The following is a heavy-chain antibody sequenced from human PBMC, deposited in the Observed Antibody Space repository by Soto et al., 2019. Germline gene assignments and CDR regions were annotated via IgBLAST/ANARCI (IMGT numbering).Heavy chain of an antibody. CDR3: ARDSIVVVPAARKRYYYYGMDV. CDR2: IYYSGST. D-gene: IGHD2-2*01. CDR1: GGSVSSGSYY. J-gene: IGHJ6*02. V-gene: IGHV4-61*01. Sequence: QVQLQESGPGLVKPSETLSLTCTVSGGSVSSGSYYWSWIRQPPGTGLEWIGYIYYSGSTNYNPSLKSRGTISVDTSKNQFSLKLSSVTAADTAVYYCARDSIVVVPAARKRYYYYGMDVWGQGTTVTVSS.